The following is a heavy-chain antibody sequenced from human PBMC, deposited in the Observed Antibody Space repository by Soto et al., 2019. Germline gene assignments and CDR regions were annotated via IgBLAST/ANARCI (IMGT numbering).Heavy chain of an antibody. Sequence: QVQLVQSGAEVKKPGSSVKVSCKASGGTFSSYTISWVRQAPGQGLEWMGRIIPILGIANYAQKFQGRVTITAAKSTSTASTELSSVRSEDRAVYYCASGVHDYQRPPLAYRGQGSLVTVYS. CDR2: IIPILGIA. V-gene: IGHV1-69*02. D-gene: IGHD4-17*01. CDR3: ASGVHDYQRPPLAY. J-gene: IGHJ4*02. CDR1: GGTFSSYT.